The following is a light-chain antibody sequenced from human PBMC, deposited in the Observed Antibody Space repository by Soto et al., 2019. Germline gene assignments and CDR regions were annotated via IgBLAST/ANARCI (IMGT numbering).Light chain of an antibody. CDR3: VQHYSYPLT. V-gene: IGKV1-5*03. CDR1: QTISSW. J-gene: IGKJ4*01. Sequence: DIQMTQSPSTLSGSVGDRVTITCRASQTISSWLAWYQQKPGKAPKLLIYKASTLKSRVPSRFSGSGSGTEFTLTISSLQPEDFATYYCVQHYSYPLTFGGGTKVDIK. CDR2: KAS.